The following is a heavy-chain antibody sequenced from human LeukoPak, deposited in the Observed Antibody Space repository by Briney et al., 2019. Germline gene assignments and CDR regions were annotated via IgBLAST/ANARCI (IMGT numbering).Heavy chain of an antibody. CDR2: ISSSSSYI. Sequence: GGSLRLSCAASGFTFSSYSMNWVRQAPGKGLEWVSSISSSSSYIYYADSVKGRFTISRDNAKNSLYLQMNSLRAEDTAVYYCARGGVLRYFDRPPDYWGQGTLVTVSS. CDR1: GFTFSSYS. CDR3: ARGGVLRYFDRPPDY. D-gene: IGHD3-9*01. J-gene: IGHJ4*02. V-gene: IGHV3-21*01.